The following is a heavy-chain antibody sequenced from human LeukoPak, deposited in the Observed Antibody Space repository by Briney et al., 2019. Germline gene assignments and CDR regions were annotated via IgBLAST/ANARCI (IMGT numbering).Heavy chain of an antibody. CDR3: ARDYAAGYSCGYHHYYYYMDV. CDR1: GGSIINNY. Sequence: SETLSLTCTVSGGSIINNYWAWIRQPAGNGLEWIGRVHSGGTTNYNPSFGSRVTMSVNTSKNQVSLILSSVTAADTAVYFCARDYAAGYSCGYHHYYYYMDVWDKGTTVTVSS. D-gene: IGHD5-18*01. CDR2: VHSGGTT. V-gene: IGHV4-4*07. J-gene: IGHJ6*03.